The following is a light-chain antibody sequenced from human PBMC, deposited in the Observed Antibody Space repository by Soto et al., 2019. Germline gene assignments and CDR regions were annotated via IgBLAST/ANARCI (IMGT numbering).Light chain of an antibody. CDR1: QSVSSN. CDR3: QQYNNWPSLFT. Sequence: EIVMTQSPATLSVSPGERATLSCRASQSVSSNLAWYQQKPGQAPRLLIYGASTRATGIPARFSGSGSGTAFTLTISSLQSEDFAVYYCQQYNNWPSLFTFGPGTKVDIK. V-gene: IGKV3-15*01. J-gene: IGKJ3*01. CDR2: GAS.